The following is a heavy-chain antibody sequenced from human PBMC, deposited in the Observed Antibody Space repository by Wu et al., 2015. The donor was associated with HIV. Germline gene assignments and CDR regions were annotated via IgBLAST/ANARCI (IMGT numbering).Heavy chain of an antibody. D-gene: IGHD3-10*01. CDR1: GGTFSSYA. CDR2: IIPIFGTA. J-gene: IGHJ6*02. Sequence: QVQLVQSGAEVKKPGSSVKVSCKASGGTFSSYAISWVRQAPGQGLEWMGGIIPIFGTANYAQKFQGRVTITTDESTSTAYMELSSLRSEDTAVYYCARVGGEVRGVILGELDYYYYGMDVWGQGTTVTVSS. CDR3: ARVGGEVRGVILGELDYYYYGMDV. V-gene: IGHV1-69*05.